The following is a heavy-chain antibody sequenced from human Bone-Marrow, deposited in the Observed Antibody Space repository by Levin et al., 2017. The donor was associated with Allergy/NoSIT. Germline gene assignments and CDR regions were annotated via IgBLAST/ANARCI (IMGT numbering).Heavy chain of an antibody. CDR1: GFTFSSYG. D-gene: IGHD3-3*01. CDR3: AKDLGYYDFWSGSLDY. Sequence: GGSLRLSCAASGFTFSSYGMHWVRQAPGKGLEWVAVISYDGSNKYYADSVKGRFTISRDNSKNTLYLQMNSLRAEDTAVYYCAKDLGYYDFWSGSLDYWGQGTLVTVSS. V-gene: IGHV3-30*18. J-gene: IGHJ4*02. CDR2: ISYDGSNK.